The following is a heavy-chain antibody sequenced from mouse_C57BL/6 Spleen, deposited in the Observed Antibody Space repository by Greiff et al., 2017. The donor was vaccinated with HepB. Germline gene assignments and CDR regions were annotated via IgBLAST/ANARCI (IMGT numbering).Heavy chain of an antibody. D-gene: IGHD3-3*01. J-gene: IGHJ3*01. CDR2: IDPNSGGT. Sequence: QVQLQQPGAELVKPGASVKLSCKASGYTFTSYWMHWVKQRPGRGLEWIGRIDPNSGGTKYNEKFKSKATLTVDKPSSTAYTQLSSLTSEDSAVYYCARSGTGPPFAYWGQGTLVTVSA. V-gene: IGHV1-72*01. CDR3: ARSGTGPPFAY. CDR1: GYTFTSYW.